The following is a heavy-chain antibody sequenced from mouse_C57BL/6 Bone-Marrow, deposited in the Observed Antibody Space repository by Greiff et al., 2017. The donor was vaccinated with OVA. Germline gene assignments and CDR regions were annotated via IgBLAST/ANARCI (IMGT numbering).Heavy chain of an antibody. D-gene: IGHD2-2*01. CDR3: ARSGGGYLYFDY. V-gene: IGHV1-80*01. J-gene: IGHJ2*01. Sequence: VQLQQSGAELVKPGASVKISCKASGYAFSSYWMNWVKQRPGKGLEWIGQIYPGDGDTNYNGKFKGKATLTAEKSSSTAYMQLSSLTSEDSAVYFCARSGGGYLYFDYWGQGTTLTVSS. CDR1: GYAFSSYW. CDR2: IYPGDGDT.